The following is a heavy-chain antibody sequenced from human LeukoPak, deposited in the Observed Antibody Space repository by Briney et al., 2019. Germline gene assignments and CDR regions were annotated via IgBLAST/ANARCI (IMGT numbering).Heavy chain of an antibody. V-gene: IGHV3-30*03. Sequence: GGSLRLSCAASGFTFSSYGMHWVRQAPGKGLEWVAVISYDGSNKYYADSVKGRFTISRDSSKNTLYLQMNSLRAEDTAVYYCATKQEYYYDSSGKLAFDIWGQGTMVTVSS. CDR1: GFTFSSYG. CDR2: ISYDGSNK. CDR3: ATKQEYYYDSSGKLAFDI. J-gene: IGHJ3*02. D-gene: IGHD3-22*01.